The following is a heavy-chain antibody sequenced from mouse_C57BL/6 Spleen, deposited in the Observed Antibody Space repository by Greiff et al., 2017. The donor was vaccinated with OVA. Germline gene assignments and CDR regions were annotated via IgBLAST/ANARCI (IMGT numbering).Heavy chain of an antibody. V-gene: IGHV5-15*01. D-gene: IGHD1-1*01. CDR2: ISNLAYSI. J-gene: IGHJ1*03. Sequence: EVKLVESGGGLVQPGGSLKLSCAASGFTFSDYGMAWVRQAPRKGPEWVAFISNLAYSIYYADTVTGRFTISRENAKNTLYLEMSSLRSEDTAMYYCARQGYYYGSSWYFDVWGTGTTVTVSS. CDR3: ARQGYYYGSSWYFDV. CDR1: GFTFSDYG.